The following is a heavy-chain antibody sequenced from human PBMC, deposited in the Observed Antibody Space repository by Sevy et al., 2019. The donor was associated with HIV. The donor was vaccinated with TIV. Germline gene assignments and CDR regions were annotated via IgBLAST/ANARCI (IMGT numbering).Heavy chain of an antibody. CDR1: GFTFSSYA. V-gene: IGHV3-23*01. D-gene: IGHD6-13*01. CDR2: LSGSGGST. J-gene: IGHJ3*02. CDR3: AKDRVWELGDAFDI. Sequence: GGSLRLSSAASGFTFSSYAMNWVRQAPGKGLEWVSGLSGSGGSTNYADSVRGRFTISRDNSKNTLYLQMSSLRAEDTAVYYCAKDRVWELGDAFDIWGQGTMVTVSS.